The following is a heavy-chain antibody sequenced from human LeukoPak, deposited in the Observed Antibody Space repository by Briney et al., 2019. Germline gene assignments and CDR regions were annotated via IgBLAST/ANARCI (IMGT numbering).Heavy chain of an antibody. CDR3: AREGDHYYDSSGYYLDY. Sequence: ASVKVSCKASGYSFDSYEINWVRQATGQGLEWMGWMNPNTGETGSAQKFQGRVSMTRDTSMNTAYMQLSGLRSEDMAVYYCAREGDHYYDSSGYYLDYWGQGTLVTVSS. CDR1: GYSFDSYE. V-gene: IGHV1-8*01. CDR2: MNPNTGET. J-gene: IGHJ4*02. D-gene: IGHD3-22*01.